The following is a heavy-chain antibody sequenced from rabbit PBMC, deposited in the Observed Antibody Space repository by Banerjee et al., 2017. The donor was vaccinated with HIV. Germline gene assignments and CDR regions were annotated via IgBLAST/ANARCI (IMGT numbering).Heavy chain of an antibody. J-gene: IGHJ6*01. V-gene: IGHV1S40*01. Sequence: QSLEESGGDLVKPGASLTLTCTASGFSFSSSYYMCWVRQAPGKGLEWIACIYVGSGGGDYYADWAKGRFTISKTSSTMVTLQMTSLTAADTATYFCARDLGVGTTYPYGGMDLWGQGTLVTVS. CDR3: ARDLGVGTTYPYGGMDL. D-gene: IGHD8-1*01. CDR1: GFSFSSSYY. CDR2: IYVGSGGGD.